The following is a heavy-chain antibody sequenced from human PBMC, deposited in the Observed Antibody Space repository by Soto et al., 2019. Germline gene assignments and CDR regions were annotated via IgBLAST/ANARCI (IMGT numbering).Heavy chain of an antibody. Sequence: EVQLLESGGGLVQPGGSLRLSCAASGFTFSSYAMSWVRQAPGKGLEWVSAISGSSVSTYYADSVKGRFTISRDNSKNTLYLQMNSLRAEDTAVYYCAKEWSYSSGWSHVDYWGQGTLVTVSS. V-gene: IGHV3-23*01. CDR2: ISGSSVST. D-gene: IGHD6-19*01. J-gene: IGHJ4*02. CDR1: GFTFSSYA. CDR3: AKEWSYSSGWSHVDY.